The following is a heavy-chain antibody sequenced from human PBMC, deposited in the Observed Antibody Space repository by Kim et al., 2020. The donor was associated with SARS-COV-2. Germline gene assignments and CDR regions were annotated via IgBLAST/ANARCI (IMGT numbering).Heavy chain of an antibody. CDR2: IYYSGST. J-gene: IGHJ5*02. V-gene: IGHV4-59*01. CDR3: ARVRYYDILTGNLPLYNWFDP. CDR1: GGSISSYY. D-gene: IGHD3-9*01. Sequence: SETLSLTCTVSGGSISSYYWSWIRQPPGKGLEWSGYIYYSGSTNYNPSLKSRVTISVDTSKNQFSLKLSSVTAADTAVYYCARVRYYDILTGNLPLYNWFDPWGQGTLVTVSS.